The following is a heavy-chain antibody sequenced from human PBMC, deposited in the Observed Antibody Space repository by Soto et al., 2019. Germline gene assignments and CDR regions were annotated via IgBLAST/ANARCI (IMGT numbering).Heavy chain of an antibody. D-gene: IGHD4-17*01. CDR2: IYSGGVT. Sequence: EVQLVESGGRLVQPGGSLRLSCAASGFTVSNNYMCWVRQAPWKGLEWVSLIYSGGVTHYADSVRGRFTISRDNSRNRLYLQMNSLRADDTAVYYCAKRGTTVTTSLWYWGQGTLVTVSS. CDR3: AKRGTTVTTSLWY. V-gene: IGHV3-66*01. CDR1: GFTVSNNY. J-gene: IGHJ4*02.